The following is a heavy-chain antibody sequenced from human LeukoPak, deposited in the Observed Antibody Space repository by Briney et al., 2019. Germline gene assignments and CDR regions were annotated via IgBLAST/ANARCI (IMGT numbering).Heavy chain of an antibody. CDR1: GFPFDDYG. CDR3: ARDIVLIAVAVRGSFDI. V-gene: IGHV3-20*04. J-gene: IGHJ3*02. D-gene: IGHD6-19*01. CDR2: INWNGGST. Sequence: GGSLRLSCAASGFPFDDYGMNWVRQVPGKGLEWVSGINWNGGSTGYADSVKGRFTISRDNAKNSLYLQMNSLRAEDTALYYCARDIVLIAVAVRGSFDIWGQGTMVTVSS.